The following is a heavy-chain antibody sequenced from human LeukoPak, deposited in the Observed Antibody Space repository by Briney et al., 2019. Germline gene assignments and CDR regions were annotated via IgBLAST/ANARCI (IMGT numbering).Heavy chain of an antibody. D-gene: IGHD6-13*01. CDR1: GYAFTSYA. CDR2: INAGNGNT. J-gene: IGHJ6*02. Sequence: ASVKVSCKASGYAFTSYAMHWVRQAPGQRLEWMGWINAGNGNTKYSQKFQGRVTITRDTSASTAYMELSSLRSEDTAMYYCVRRSSWYYYYGMDVWGQGTTVTVSS. CDR3: VRRSSWYYYYGMDV. V-gene: IGHV1-3*01.